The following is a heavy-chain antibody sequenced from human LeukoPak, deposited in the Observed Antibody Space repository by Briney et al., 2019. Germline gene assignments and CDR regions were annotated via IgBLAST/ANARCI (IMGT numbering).Heavy chain of an antibody. Sequence: GGSLRLSCAASEFTFSSYGMSWVRQAPGKGLEWVAIISYDGSNKYSADSVKGRFTISRDISKNTLYLQMNGLRAEDTAVYYCAREGGYYDSSGYHHSGAFDIWGQGTMVTVSS. V-gene: IGHV3-30*03. CDR1: EFTFSSYG. CDR2: ISYDGSNK. D-gene: IGHD3-22*01. J-gene: IGHJ3*02. CDR3: AREGGYYDSSGYHHSGAFDI.